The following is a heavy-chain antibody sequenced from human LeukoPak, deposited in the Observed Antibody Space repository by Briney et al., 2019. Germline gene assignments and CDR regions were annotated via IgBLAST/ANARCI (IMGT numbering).Heavy chain of an antibody. CDR3: TTRLGYSSSFLDS. Sequence: GGSLRLSCTVSGFTVSSNSMSWVRQAPGKGLEWVSVIYSGGSTYYADSVKGRFTISRDNSKNTLYLQMNSLRAEDTAVYYCTTRLGYSSSFLDSWGQGTLVTVSS. CDR2: IYSGGST. CDR1: GFTVSSNS. D-gene: IGHD6-6*01. V-gene: IGHV3-66*04. J-gene: IGHJ4*02.